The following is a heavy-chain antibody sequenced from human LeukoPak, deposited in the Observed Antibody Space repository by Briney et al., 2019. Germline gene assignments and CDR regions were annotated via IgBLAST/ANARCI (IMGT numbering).Heavy chain of an antibody. Sequence: SVKVSCKASGGTFSSYAISWVRQAPGQGLEWMGGIIPIFGTANYAQKFQGRVTITADESTSTAYMELRSLRSDDTAVYYCARDFQHVWGSYRPYDYWGQGTLVTVSS. CDR2: IIPIFGTA. V-gene: IGHV1-69*13. J-gene: IGHJ4*02. CDR3: ARDFQHVWGSYRPYDY. CDR1: GGTFSSYA. D-gene: IGHD3-16*02.